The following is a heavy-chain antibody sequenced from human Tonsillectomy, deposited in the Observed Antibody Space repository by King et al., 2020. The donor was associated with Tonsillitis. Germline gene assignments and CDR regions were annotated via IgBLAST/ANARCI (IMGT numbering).Heavy chain of an antibody. CDR3: ARSNSGGYDY. D-gene: IGHD1-26*01. CDR1: GYTFTNYW. CDR2: IDPSDSQT. J-gene: IGHJ4*02. V-gene: IGHV5-10-1*03. Sequence: VQLVQSGEEVKKPGESLRISCKGSGYTFTNYWITWVRQMPGKGLEWMGRIDPSDSQTNYSPSFQGHVTISIDKSISTAYLQWSSLKASDTAIYYCARSNSGGYDYWGQGTLVTVSS.